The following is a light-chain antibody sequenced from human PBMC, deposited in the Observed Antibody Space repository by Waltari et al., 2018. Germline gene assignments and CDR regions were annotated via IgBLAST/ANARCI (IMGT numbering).Light chain of an antibody. CDR1: QSVLYSSNNNKNY. V-gene: IGKV4-1*01. CDR2: WAS. Sequence: DIVMTPSPNSLSVSMGERAHINCKSSQSVLYSSNNNKNYLAWYQQKSGQPPKLLIYWASTRESGVPDRFSGSGSGTDFTLTISSLQAEDMAVYYCQQYYSTPLTFGGGTKVEIK. CDR3: QQYYSTPLT. J-gene: IGKJ4*01.